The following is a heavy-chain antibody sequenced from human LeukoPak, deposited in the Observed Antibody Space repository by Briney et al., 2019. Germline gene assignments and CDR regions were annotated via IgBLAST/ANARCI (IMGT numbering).Heavy chain of an antibody. V-gene: IGHV3-11*06. CDR3: ARHLRGAYYYGSGRADYGMDV. D-gene: IGHD3-10*01. CDR1: GFTFSDYY. Sequence: KPGGSLRLSCAASGFTFSDYYMGWIRQAPGKGLERVSYISSSSSYTNYADSVKGRFTISRDNAKNSLYLQMISLRAEDTAVYYCARHLRGAYYYGSGRADYGMDVWGKGTTVTVSS. J-gene: IGHJ6*04. CDR2: ISSSSSYT.